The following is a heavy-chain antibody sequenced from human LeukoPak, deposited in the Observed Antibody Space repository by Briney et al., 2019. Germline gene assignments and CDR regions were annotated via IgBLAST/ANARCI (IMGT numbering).Heavy chain of an antibody. D-gene: IGHD2/OR15-2a*01. J-gene: IGHJ3*02. CDR2: ISSSSTYI. Sequence: GGSLRLSCAASGFTFSSYSMNWVRQAPGKGLEWVSSISSSSTYIYYVDSVKGRFTISRDDARNSLYLQMNSLRAEDTAVYYCARRPTLSAFDIWGQGTMVTVSS. CDR1: GFTFSSYS. CDR3: ARRPTLSAFDI. V-gene: IGHV3-21*01.